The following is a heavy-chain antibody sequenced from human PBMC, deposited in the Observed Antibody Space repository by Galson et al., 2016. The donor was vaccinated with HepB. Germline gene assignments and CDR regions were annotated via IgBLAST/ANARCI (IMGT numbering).Heavy chain of an antibody. CDR3: RREGALGGNSFDS. D-gene: IGHD1-26*01. J-gene: IGHJ4*02. CDR2: ISSSGNTM. CDR1: GFFFSSYG. V-gene: IGHV3-48*02. Sequence: SLRLSCATSGFFFSSYGLNWVRQAPGKGLEWVSYISSSGNTMYYADSVKGRFTVSRDDSKESLYLQMNSVRDEDTAVYYCRREGALGGNSFDSWGQGTLVTVSS.